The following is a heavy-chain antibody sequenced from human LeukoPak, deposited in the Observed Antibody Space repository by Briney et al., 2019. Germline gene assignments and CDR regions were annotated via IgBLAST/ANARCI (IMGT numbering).Heavy chain of an antibody. CDR3: AFTGYSGLDY. Sequence: GGSLRLSCAASGFTFSSSAMSWVRQVPGKGLEWVSGISASGGSTYYSDSVKGRFTISRDNSKNTLYLQMNSLRAEDTAVYYCAFTGYSGLDYWGQGTLVTVSS. J-gene: IGHJ4*02. CDR1: GFTFSSSA. V-gene: IGHV3-23*01. D-gene: IGHD2-2*03. CDR2: ISASGGST.